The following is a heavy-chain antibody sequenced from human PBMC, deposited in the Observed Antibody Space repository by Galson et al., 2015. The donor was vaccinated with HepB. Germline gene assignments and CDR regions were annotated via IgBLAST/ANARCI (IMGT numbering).Heavy chain of an antibody. CDR3: AREGPVYSSSWYRYYFDY. V-gene: IGHV3-33*01. CDR1: GFTFSSYG. CDR2: IWYDGSNK. Sequence: SLRLSCAASGFTFSSYGMHWVRQAPGKGLEWVAVIWYDGSNKYYADSVKGRFTISRDNSKNTLYLQMNSLRAEDTAVYYCAREGPVYSSSWYRYYFDYWGQGTLVTVSS. J-gene: IGHJ4*02. D-gene: IGHD6-13*01.